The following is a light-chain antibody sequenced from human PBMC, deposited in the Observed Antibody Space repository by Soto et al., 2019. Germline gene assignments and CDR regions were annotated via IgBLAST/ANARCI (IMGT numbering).Light chain of an antibody. CDR3: QHYNSYSEA. Sequence: DIQMTQSPSTLSGSVGDRVTITCRASQTISSWLAWYQQKPGKAPKIMIYKASTLKSGVPSRFSGSGSGTDFTLTISSLQPDDFATYYCQHYNSYSEAFGQGTKVDI. J-gene: IGKJ1*01. CDR1: QTISSW. V-gene: IGKV1-5*03. CDR2: KAS.